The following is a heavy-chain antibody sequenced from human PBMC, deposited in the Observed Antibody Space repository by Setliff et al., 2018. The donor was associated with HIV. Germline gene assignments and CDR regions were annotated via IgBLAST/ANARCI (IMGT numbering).Heavy chain of an antibody. J-gene: IGHJ4*02. V-gene: IGHV3-53*01. CDR1: GFTVSSYY. Sequence: GGSLRLSCAASGFTVSSYYMSWVRQAPGKGLEWVSVIYSGGSTYYADSVKGRFTISRDNSKNTLYLQMNSLRAEDTAVYYCARDLSLFYYYDSSGGDYWGQGTLVTVSS. CDR2: IYSGGST. CDR3: ARDLSLFYYYDSSGGDY. D-gene: IGHD3-22*01.